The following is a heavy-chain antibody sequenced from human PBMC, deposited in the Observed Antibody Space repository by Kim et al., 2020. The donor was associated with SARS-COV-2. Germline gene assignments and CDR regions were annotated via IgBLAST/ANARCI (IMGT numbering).Heavy chain of an antibody. CDR3: YYYDILTTGVDY. Sequence: YSTPSLKSRVTISVDTSKNQFSLKLSSVTAADTAVYYCYYYDILTTGVDYWGQGTLVTVSS. V-gene: IGHV4-30-2*04. D-gene: IGHD3-9*01. J-gene: IGHJ4*02.